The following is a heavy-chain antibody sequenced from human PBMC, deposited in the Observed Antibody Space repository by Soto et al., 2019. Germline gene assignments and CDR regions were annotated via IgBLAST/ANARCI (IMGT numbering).Heavy chain of an antibody. CDR2: ISDYNGNT. Sequence: QVQLVQSGAEVKKPGASVKVSCKASGYTFTSYGISWVRQAPGQGLEWMGWISDYNGNTNYAQKLQGRVTMTTDTSTSTAYMELRSLRSDDTAVYYCARSYDSSGYYYYHNWFDPWGQGTLVTVSS. J-gene: IGHJ5*02. CDR1: GYTFTSYG. D-gene: IGHD3-22*01. V-gene: IGHV1-18*01. CDR3: ARSYDSSGYYYYHNWFDP.